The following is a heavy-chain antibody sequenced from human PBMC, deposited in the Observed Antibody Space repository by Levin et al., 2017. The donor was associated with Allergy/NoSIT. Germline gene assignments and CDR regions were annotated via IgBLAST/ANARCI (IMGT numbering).Heavy chain of an antibody. CDR1: GGPFTDYY. V-gene: IGHV4-34*01. Sequence: GSLRLSCAVYGGPFTDYYWSWIRQPPGKGLEWIGEVKHTGSTNYSPSLKSRVTLSVDTAKSQFSLSLTSVTAADTAVYYCARGIPVQDVWAKGTRVTGS. CDR2: VKHTGST. CDR3: ARGIPVQDV. J-gene: IGHJ6*03.